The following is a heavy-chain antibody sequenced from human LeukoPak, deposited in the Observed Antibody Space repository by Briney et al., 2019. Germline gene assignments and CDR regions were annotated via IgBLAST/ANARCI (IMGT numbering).Heavy chain of an antibody. CDR2: INPNRGST. Sequence: VASVKVSCKASGYTFTSYYMYWVRQAPGQGLEWMGIINPNRGSTSYAQKFQGRVTMTRDMSTSTVYMELSSLRSEDTAVYYCARASYGDPNDAFDIWGQGTMVTVSS. D-gene: IGHD4-17*01. J-gene: IGHJ3*02. CDR1: GYTFTSYY. V-gene: IGHV1-46*01. CDR3: ARASYGDPNDAFDI.